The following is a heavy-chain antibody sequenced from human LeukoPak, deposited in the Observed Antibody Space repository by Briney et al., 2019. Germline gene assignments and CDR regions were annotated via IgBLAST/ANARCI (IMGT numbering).Heavy chain of an antibody. J-gene: IGHJ5*02. CDR1: GGSISSGY. D-gene: IGHD2-8*02. Sequence: SETLSLTCSVSGGSISSGYWSWIRQPPGKGLEWIAYIYNSGTSNYNPALKSRVTISLDTSKNQFSLKLSSVTAADTAVYYCAGGSGASWFDPWGQGTPVTVSS. CDR2: IYNSGTS. CDR3: AGGSGASWFDP. V-gene: IGHV4-59*01.